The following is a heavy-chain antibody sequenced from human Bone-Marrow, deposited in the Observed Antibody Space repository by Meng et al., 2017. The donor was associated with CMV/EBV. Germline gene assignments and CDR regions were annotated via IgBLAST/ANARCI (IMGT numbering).Heavy chain of an antibody. J-gene: IGHJ3*02. Sequence: SETLSLTCTVSGGSVSSGLYYWTWLRQPPGKGLEWIGYISYIGSTNYNPSLKSRVTISVDTSKNQFSLKLSSVTAADTAVYYCARDILEHNAFDMWGQGKMVNVAS. CDR3: ARDILEHNAFDM. CDR2: ISYIGST. D-gene: IGHD1/OR15-1a*01. CDR1: GGSVSSGLYY. V-gene: IGHV4-61*01.